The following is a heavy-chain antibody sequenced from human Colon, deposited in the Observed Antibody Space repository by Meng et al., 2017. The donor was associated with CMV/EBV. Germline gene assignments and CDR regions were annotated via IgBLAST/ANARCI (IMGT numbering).Heavy chain of an antibody. Sequence: GSLRLSCAVYGGSFSGYYWSWIRQPPGKGLEWIGEINHSGSTNYNPSLKSRVTISLDTSKNQFSLQLSSVTAADTAVYYCARGGYCSSTSCYSSWCDPWGQGTLVTVSS. CDR2: INHSGST. V-gene: IGHV4-34*01. CDR3: ARGGYCSSTSCYSSWCDP. D-gene: IGHD2-2*02. J-gene: IGHJ5*02. CDR1: GGSFSGYY.